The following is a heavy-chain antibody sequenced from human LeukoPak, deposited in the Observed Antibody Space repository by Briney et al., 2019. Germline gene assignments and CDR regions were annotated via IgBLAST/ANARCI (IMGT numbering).Heavy chain of an antibody. CDR3: AREEVYGYADLYYYYYYMDV. CDR2: IYYSGST. Sequence: SETLSLTCTVSGGSISSSSYYWGWLRQPPGKGLEWIGSIYYSGSTYYNPSLKSRVTIAVDTSKNQFSLKLSSVTAADTAVYYCAREEVYGYADLYYYYYYMDVWGKGTTVTVSS. J-gene: IGHJ6*03. V-gene: IGHV4-39*07. CDR1: GGSISSSSYY. D-gene: IGHD5-18*01.